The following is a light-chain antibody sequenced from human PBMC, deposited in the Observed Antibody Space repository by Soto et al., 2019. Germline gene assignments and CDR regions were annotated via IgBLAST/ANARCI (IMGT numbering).Light chain of an antibody. J-gene: IGKJ4*01. CDR3: QQNYRIPLT. CDR2: WTS. V-gene: IGKV4-1*01. CDR1: QSVLYSSDNKNY. Sequence: DIVMTQSPDSLAGSLGERATINCKSSQSVLYSSDNKNYLAWYQQKPGQPPKLLIYWTSTRESGVPDRFSGAGSGTDFTLTISRLQAEDVAVYYCQQNYRIPLTFGGGTKVEIK.